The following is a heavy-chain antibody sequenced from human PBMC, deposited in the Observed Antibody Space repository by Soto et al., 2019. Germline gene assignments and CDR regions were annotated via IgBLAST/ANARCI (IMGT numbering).Heavy chain of an antibody. Sequence: QVQLQESGPGLVRPSEPLSFTCNVSGGSISCNYWSWIGQPPGKQLEWIGYIYYSRSPNYSPSLQSRVAISEDTSKNQFSLKLSSVTAADTAIYDCAGGRNDYNGWYFDLWGRGTLVTVSS. D-gene: IGHD4-4*01. J-gene: IGHJ2*01. CDR1: GGSISCNY. CDR2: IYYSRSP. CDR3: AGGRNDYNGWYFDL. V-gene: IGHV4-59*01.